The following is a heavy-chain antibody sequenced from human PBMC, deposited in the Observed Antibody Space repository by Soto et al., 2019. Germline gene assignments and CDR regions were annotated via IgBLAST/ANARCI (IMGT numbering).Heavy chain of an antibody. CDR3: ARAKITMIKGLYYFDY. CDR2: IIPIFGTA. CDR1: GGTFSSYA. V-gene: IGHV1-69*13. Sequence: SVKVSCKASGGTFSSYAISWVRQAPGQGLGWMGGIIPIFGTANYAQKFQGRVTITADESTSTAYMELSSLRSEDTAVYYCARAKITMIKGLYYFDYWGQGTRVTVAS. D-gene: IGHD3-22*01. J-gene: IGHJ4*02.